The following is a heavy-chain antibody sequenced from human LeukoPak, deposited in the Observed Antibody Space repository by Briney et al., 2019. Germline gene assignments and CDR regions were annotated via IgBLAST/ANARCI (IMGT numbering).Heavy chain of an antibody. V-gene: IGHV3-30*03. CDR1: GFTFSNYA. CDR2: ISYDGSNE. Sequence: GRSLRLSCSASGFTFSNYAMDWVRQAPGKGLEWVAVISYDGSNEYYADSVKGRFTISRDNSNNTLYLQMNSLRVEDTAVYYCARVGATWFTNAFDIWGQGTMVTVSS. CDR3: ARVGATWFTNAFDI. D-gene: IGHD1-26*01. J-gene: IGHJ3*02.